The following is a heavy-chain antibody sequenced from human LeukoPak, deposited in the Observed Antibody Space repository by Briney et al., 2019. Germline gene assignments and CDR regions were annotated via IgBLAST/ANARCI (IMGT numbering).Heavy chain of an antibody. V-gene: IGHV1-18*04. CDR1: VYTFTGYY. J-gene: IGHJ3*02. CDR3: ARDHGSGSERPDACDI. CDR2: ISAYNGNT. Sequence: ASVNVSCKSSVYTFTGYYMHWVRQAPGQGLEWMGWISAYNGNTNYAQKLQGRVTMTTHTSTSTAYMELRSLRSDDTAVYYCARDHGSGSERPDACDIWRQGTMVTVSS. D-gene: IGHD1-26*01.